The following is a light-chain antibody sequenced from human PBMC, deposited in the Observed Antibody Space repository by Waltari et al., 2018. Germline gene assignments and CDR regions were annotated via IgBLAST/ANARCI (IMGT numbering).Light chain of an antibody. V-gene: IGKV1-5*03. CDR2: KAS. Sequence: DIQMTQSPSTLSASVGDRVTITCRASQSISSWLAWYQQKPGKAPKLLIYKASSLESGVPSRFSGSGSGTEFTLTISSLQPDDFAIYYCQQYNSYSTFGQGTKVEI. CDR1: QSISSW. CDR3: QQYNSYST. J-gene: IGKJ1*01.